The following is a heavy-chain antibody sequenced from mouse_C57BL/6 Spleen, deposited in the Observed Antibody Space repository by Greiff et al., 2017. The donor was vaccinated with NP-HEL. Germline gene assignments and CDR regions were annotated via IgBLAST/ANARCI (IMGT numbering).Heavy chain of an antibody. Sequence: EVKLVESGGGLVKPGGSLKLSCAASGFTFSDYGMHWVRQAPEKGLEWVAYISSGSSTIYYADTVKGRFTISRANAKNTLFLQMTSLRSEDTAMYYCARSLYYGSSPYYFDYWGQGTTLTVSS. CDR1: GFTFSDYG. V-gene: IGHV5-17*01. J-gene: IGHJ2*01. D-gene: IGHD1-1*01. CDR3: ARSLYYGSSPYYFDY. CDR2: ISSGSSTI.